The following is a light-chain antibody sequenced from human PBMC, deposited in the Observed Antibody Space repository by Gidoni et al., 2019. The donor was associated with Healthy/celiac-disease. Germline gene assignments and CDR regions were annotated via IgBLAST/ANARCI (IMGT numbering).Light chain of an antibody. Sequence: QSVLTQPPSPSGTPGQRVTIPCSGSSSNSGSNYVYWYQQLPGTAPKLLIYRNTQRPSGVPDRFSGSKSGTSASLAISGLRSEDEADYYCAAWDDSLSGWVFGGGTKLTVL. CDR1: SSNSGSNY. CDR3: AAWDDSLSGWV. CDR2: RNT. V-gene: IGLV1-47*01. J-gene: IGLJ3*02.